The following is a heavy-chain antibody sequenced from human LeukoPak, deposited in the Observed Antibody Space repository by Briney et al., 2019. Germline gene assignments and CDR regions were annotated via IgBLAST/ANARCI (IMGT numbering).Heavy chain of an antibody. D-gene: IGHD4-23*01. Sequence: GGSLRLSCAASGFTFSSYWMNWVRHAPGQGLVWVSRIASDGSSTTYADSVKGRFSISRDNAKNTLYLQMNSLRVEDTAVYYCARGRPHGNDYWGQGTLVTVSS. J-gene: IGHJ4*02. CDR1: GFTFSSYW. CDR2: IASDGSST. V-gene: IGHV3-74*01. CDR3: ARGRPHGNDY.